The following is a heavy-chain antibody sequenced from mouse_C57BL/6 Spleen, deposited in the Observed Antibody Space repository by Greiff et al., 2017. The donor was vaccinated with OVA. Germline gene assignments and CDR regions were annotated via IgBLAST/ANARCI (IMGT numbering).Heavy chain of an antibody. CDR1: GYTFTSYW. CDR2: IDPSDSYT. Sequence: QVQLKQPGAELVKPGASVKLSCKASGYTFTSYWMQWVKQRPGQGLEWIGEIDPSDSYTNYNQKFKGKATLTVDTSSSTAYMQLSSLTSEDSAVYYCARSGSNYRYFDYWGQGTTLTVSS. J-gene: IGHJ2*01. V-gene: IGHV1-50*01. CDR3: ARSGSNYRYFDY. D-gene: IGHD2-5*01.